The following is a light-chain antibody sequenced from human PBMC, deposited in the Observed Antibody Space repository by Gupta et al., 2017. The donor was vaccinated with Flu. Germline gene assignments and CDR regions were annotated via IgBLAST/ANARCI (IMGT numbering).Light chain of an antibody. Sequence: AIQMTQSPSSLSASVGDRVTITCRASQGIRNDLGWYQQKPGKAPKLLIYAASSLQSGVPSRFSGSGSGTDFTLTISSMKPEDFATYYCLQDYKYPWTFGQGTKVEIK. CDR2: AAS. J-gene: IGKJ1*01. CDR1: QGIRND. V-gene: IGKV1-6*01. CDR3: LQDYKYPWT.